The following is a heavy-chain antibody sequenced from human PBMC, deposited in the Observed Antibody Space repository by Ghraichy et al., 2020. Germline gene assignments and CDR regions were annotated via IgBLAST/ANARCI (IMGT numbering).Heavy chain of an antibody. J-gene: IGHJ4*02. CDR1: GFTFSSYA. V-gene: IGHV3-23*01. Sequence: GGSLRLSCAASGFTFSSYAMRWVRQAPGKGLEYVSAISGSGGSTYYADSVKGRFTISRDNSKNTLYLQMNSLRAEDTAVYYCAKVPSAYYDSSGYYYENYYFDCWGQGTLVTVSS. CDR3: AKVPSAYYDSSGYYYENYYFDC. D-gene: IGHD3-22*01. CDR2: ISGSGGST.